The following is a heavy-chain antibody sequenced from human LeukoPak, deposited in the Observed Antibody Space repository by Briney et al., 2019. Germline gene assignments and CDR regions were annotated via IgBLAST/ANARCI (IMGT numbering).Heavy chain of an antibody. D-gene: IGHD3-22*01. Sequence: EASVKVSCKASGGTFSSYAISWVRQAPGQGLEWMGGIIPIFGTANYAQKFQGRVTITADESTSTAYMELSSLRSEDTAVYYCASKGYYDTPFDYWGQGTLVTVSS. J-gene: IGHJ4*02. CDR3: ASKGYYDTPFDY. V-gene: IGHV1-69*13. CDR2: IIPIFGTA. CDR1: GGTFSSYA.